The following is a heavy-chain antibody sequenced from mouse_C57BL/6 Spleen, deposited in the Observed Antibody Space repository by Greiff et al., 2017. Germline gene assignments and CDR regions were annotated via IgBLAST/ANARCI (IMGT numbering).Heavy chain of an antibody. CDR2: ITPNNGST. Sequence: EVQLQQSGPELVRPGASVKIPCKASGYTFTDYNLDWVKQSHGKSLEWIGYITPNNGSTIYNQKFKGKATLTVDKSSSTSYMALRSLTSEETAVYYCAREYDGSSIMDYWGQGTSVTVSS. J-gene: IGHJ4*01. D-gene: IGHD1-1*01. CDR3: AREYDGSSIMDY. CDR1: GYTFTDYN. V-gene: IGHV1-18*01.